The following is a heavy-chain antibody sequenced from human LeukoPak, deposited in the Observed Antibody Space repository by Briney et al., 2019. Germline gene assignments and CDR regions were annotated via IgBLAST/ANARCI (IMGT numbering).Heavy chain of an antibody. D-gene: IGHD6-6*01. J-gene: IGHJ4*02. CDR3: ARRRQLAIDY. CDR1: GGSISSSGHY. CDR2: ISYSGST. V-gene: IGHV4-39*01. Sequence: SETLSLTCTVSGGSISSSGHYWDRIRQPAGKGLEWIGSISYSGSTYYNPSLKSRVTISRDTSENQFSLKLSSVTAADTAVYYCARRRQLAIDYWGQETLVTVAS.